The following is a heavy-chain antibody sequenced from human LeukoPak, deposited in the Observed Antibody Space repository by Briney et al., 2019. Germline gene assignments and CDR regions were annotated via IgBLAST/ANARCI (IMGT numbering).Heavy chain of an antibody. CDR3: TRQWGTYYYGSGSYSWSAHYYYYMDV. CDR2: IRSKANSYAT. J-gene: IGHJ6*03. D-gene: IGHD3-10*01. CDR1: GFTFSGSI. Sequence: GGSLRLSCAASGFTFSGSIIHWVRQASGKGLEWVGRIRSKANSYATAYAASVKGRFTISRDDSKNTAYLQMNSLKTEDTAVYYCTRQWGTYYYGSGSYSWSAHYYYYMDVWGKGTTVTVSS. V-gene: IGHV3-73*01.